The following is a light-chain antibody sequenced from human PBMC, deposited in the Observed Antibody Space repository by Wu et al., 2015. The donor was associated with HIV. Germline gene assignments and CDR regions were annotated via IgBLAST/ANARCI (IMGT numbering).Light chain of an antibody. V-gene: IGKV1-27*01. CDR3: QKYNNAPLT. J-gene: IGKJ4*01. CDR2: AAS. Sequence: EMTQSPSSLSASVGDRITITCRASQDIGDSLAWYQQNPGKVPKLLIFAASTLQSGVPSRFSGSRSGADFTLTIKTLQPEDVATYYCQKYNNAPLTFGGGTKVEI. CDR1: QDIGDS.